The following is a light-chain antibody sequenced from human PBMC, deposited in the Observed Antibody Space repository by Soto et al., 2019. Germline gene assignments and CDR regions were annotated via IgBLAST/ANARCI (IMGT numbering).Light chain of an antibody. J-gene: IGKJ1*01. V-gene: IGKV1-39*01. CDR3: QQSYSSPWT. Sequence: DIQMPQSPSSLSASVGDSVTISCRASQSISASLNWYQQKPGAAPRLLISRASSVMSGVPPRFSGRGSGRDFTLTISSLRPEDIGTYFCQQSYSSPWTFGPGTKVEIK. CDR1: QSISAS. CDR2: RAS.